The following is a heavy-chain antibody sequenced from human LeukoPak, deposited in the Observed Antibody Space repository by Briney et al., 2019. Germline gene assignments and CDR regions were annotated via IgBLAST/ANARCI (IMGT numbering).Heavy chain of an antibody. Sequence: AGGSLRLSCAASGFTFSSYDMHWVRQATGKGLEWVSAIGTAGDTYYPGSVKGRFTISRENAKNSLYLQMNSLRAGDTAVYYCARGSPTGAFDIWGQGTMVTVSS. D-gene: IGHD1-14*01. CDR3: ARGSPTGAFDI. CDR2: IGTAGDT. V-gene: IGHV3-13*01. J-gene: IGHJ3*02. CDR1: GFTFSSYD.